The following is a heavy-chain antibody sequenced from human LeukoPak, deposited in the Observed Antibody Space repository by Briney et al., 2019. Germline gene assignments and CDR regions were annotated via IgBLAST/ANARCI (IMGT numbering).Heavy chain of an antibody. V-gene: IGHV3-23*01. Sequence: PGGSLRLSCAASGFTFSTYAMSWVRQAPGKGLEWVSAVRGSGSDTYYADSVKGRFTISRDNSKNTLYLQMTSLRADDTAVYHCANGHGDYGYLLQNWGQGTLVTVSS. D-gene: IGHD4-17*01. CDR3: ANGHGDYGYLLQN. CDR1: GFTFSTYA. CDR2: VRGSGSDT. J-gene: IGHJ1*01.